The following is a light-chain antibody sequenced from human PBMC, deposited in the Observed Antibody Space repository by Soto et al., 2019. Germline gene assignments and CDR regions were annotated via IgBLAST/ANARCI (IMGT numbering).Light chain of an antibody. J-gene: IGLJ2*01. CDR1: SSDVGGYNY. CDR2: EVS. CDR3: SSYTSSSTHGV. V-gene: IGLV2-14*01. Sequence: QSALTQSASVSGSPGQSITISCTGTSSDVGGYNYVSWYQQHPGKAPKLMIYEVSNRPSGVSNRFSGSKSGNTASLTISGLQAEDEADYYCSSYTSSSTHGVFGGGTKVTVL.